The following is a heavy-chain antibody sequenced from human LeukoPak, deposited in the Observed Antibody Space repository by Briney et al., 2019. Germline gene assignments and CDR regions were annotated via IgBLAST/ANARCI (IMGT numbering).Heavy chain of an antibody. V-gene: IGHV1-2*02. CDR1: RYTFTGYY. D-gene: IGHD6-19*01. Sequence: ASVKVSCKASRYTFTGYYMHWVRQAPGQGLEWMGWINPNSGGTNYAQKFQGRVTMTRDTSISTAYMELSRLRSDDTAVYYCARDLKQWLVQYYYYYYGMDVWGQGTTVTVSS. CDR2: INPNSGGT. CDR3: ARDLKQWLVQYYYYYYGMDV. J-gene: IGHJ6*02.